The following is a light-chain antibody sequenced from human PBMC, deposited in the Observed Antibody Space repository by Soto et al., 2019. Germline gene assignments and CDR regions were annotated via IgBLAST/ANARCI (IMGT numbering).Light chain of an antibody. CDR2: KAS. V-gene: IGKV1-5*03. Sequence: DIQMTQSPSALPASVGDRVTITCLGSQGISSWLAWYQQKPGKAPRLLIYKASSLASGVPSRFSGSGSGTEFTLTISSLQPEDVATYHCQQHTTFGQGTKVEI. CDR3: QQHTT. CDR1: QGISSW. J-gene: IGKJ1*01.